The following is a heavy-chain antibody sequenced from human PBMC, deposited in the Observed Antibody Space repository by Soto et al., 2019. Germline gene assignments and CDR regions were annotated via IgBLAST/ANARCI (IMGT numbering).Heavy chain of an antibody. CDR2: ISYDGSDK. J-gene: IGHJ4*02. CDR1: GFPFTSYG. D-gene: IGHD3-10*01. CDR3: VGGQYYFDY. Sequence: QVQLVESGGGVVQPGRSLRLSCAASGFPFTSYGMHWVREGPDKGLEWVAIISYDGSDKYYADSVKGRFTISRDNSKNTLYLKMNSLRPEDTALYYGVGGQYYFDYRGQGTLVIVSS. V-gene: IGHV3-30*03.